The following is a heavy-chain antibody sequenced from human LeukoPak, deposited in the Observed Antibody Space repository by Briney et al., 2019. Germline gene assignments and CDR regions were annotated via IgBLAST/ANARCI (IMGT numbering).Heavy chain of an antibody. CDR3: AASWEVDY. CDR1: GGSISSSSYY. D-gene: IGHD1-26*01. J-gene: IGHJ4*02. Sequence: PSETLSLTCTVSGGSISSSSYYWGWIRQPPGKGLEWIGSIYYSGSAYYNPSLKSRVTVSVDTSKNQFSLKLSSVTAADTAVYYCAASWEVDYWGQGTLVTVSS. CDR2: IYYSGSA. V-gene: IGHV4-39*07.